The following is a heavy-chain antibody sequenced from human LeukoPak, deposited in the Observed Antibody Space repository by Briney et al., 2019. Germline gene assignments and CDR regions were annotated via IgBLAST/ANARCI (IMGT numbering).Heavy chain of an antibody. CDR2: IYYSGST. Sequence: SETLSLTCTVSGGSISSYYWSWIRQPPGKGLEWIGYIYYSGSTNYNPSLKSRVSISVDRSKNQFSLRLSSVTAAATAVYYCAKMGPAAAGIIDWGQGTLVTVSS. V-gene: IGHV4-59*08. D-gene: IGHD6-13*01. CDR1: GGSISSYY. CDR3: AKMGPAAAGIID. J-gene: IGHJ4*02.